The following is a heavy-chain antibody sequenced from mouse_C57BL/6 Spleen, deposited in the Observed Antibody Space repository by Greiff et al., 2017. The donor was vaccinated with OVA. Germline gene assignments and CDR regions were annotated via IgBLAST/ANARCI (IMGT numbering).Heavy chain of an antibody. Sequence: EVKLVESGPGLVKPSQSLSLTCSVTGYSITSGYYWNWIRQFPGNKLEWMGYISYDGSNNYNPSLKNRISITRDTSKNQFFLKLNSVTTEDTATYYCARGITTVVASVYYAMDYWGQGTSVTVSS. D-gene: IGHD1-1*01. CDR1: GYSITSGYY. J-gene: IGHJ4*01. CDR2: ISYDGSN. V-gene: IGHV3-6*01. CDR3: ARGITTVVASVYYAMDY.